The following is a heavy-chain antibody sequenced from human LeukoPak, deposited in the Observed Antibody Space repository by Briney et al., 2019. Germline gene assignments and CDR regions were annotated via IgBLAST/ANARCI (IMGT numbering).Heavy chain of an antibody. J-gene: IGHJ4*02. V-gene: IGHV3-11*01. D-gene: IGHD3-9*01. Sequence: PGGSLRLSCAASGFTFSDYYMSWIRQAPGKGLEWVSYISSSGSTIYYADSVKGRFTISRDNAKNSLYLQMNSLRAEDTAVYYCARGPPYYDILTGYYIRSGYFDYWGQGTLVTVSS. CDR1: GFTFSDYY. CDR3: ARGPPYYDILTGYYIRSGYFDY. CDR2: ISSSGSTI.